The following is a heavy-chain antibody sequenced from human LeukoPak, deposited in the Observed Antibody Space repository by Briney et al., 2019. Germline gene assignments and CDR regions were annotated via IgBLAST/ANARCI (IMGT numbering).Heavy chain of an antibody. V-gene: IGHV3-23*01. J-gene: IGHJ5*02. D-gene: IGHD3-10*01. Sequence: GGSLRLSCAASGFTFSRYAMSWVRQAPGKGLEWVSAIIGSGGSKYYADSVKGRFTIFRDNSKSTLYLQMNSLRAEDTAVYYCAKCPNYYGLGSQNWFDPWGQGTLVTVSS. CDR1: GFTFSRYA. CDR3: AKCPNYYGLGSQNWFDP. CDR2: IIGSGGSK.